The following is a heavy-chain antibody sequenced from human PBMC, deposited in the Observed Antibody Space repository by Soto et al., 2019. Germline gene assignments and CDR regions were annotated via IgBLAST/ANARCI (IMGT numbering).Heavy chain of an antibody. Sequence: PGGSLRLSCAASGFTFDDYAMHWVRQAPGKGLEWVSGISWNSGSIGYADSVKGRFTISRDNAKNSLYLQMNSLRAEDTALYYCAKDISDYYDSSGYFWFDPWGQGTLATVSS. V-gene: IGHV3-9*01. CDR2: ISWNSGSI. CDR3: AKDISDYYDSSGYFWFDP. D-gene: IGHD3-22*01. CDR1: GFTFDDYA. J-gene: IGHJ5*02.